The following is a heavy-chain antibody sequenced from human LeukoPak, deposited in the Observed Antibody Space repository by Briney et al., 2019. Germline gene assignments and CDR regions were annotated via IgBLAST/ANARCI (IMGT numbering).Heavy chain of an antibody. V-gene: IGHV3-73*01. Sequence: GGSLRLSCAASGFTFSGSAMHWVRQASGKGLEWVGRIRSKANSYATAYAASVKGRFTISRDDSKNTAYLQMNSLKTEDTAVYYCTRRGTGIAVAGHNDYWGQGTLVTVSS. CDR2: IRSKANSYAT. CDR3: TRRGTGIAVAGHNDY. J-gene: IGHJ4*02. D-gene: IGHD6-19*01. CDR1: GFTFSGSA.